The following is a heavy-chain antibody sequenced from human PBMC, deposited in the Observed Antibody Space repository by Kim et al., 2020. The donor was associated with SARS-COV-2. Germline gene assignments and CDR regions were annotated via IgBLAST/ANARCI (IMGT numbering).Heavy chain of an antibody. CDR1: GDSVSSNSVA. Sequence: SHTLSLTCVISGDSVSSNSVAWHWIRQSSSRGLEWLGRTYYRSKWYNDYAVSVKSRITINPDTSKNQFSLQLNSVTPDDTAVYYCARGLRYSFDYWGQGTLVTVSS. V-gene: IGHV6-1*01. CDR3: ARGLRYSFDY. D-gene: IGHD3-3*01. J-gene: IGHJ4*02. CDR2: TYYRSKWYN.